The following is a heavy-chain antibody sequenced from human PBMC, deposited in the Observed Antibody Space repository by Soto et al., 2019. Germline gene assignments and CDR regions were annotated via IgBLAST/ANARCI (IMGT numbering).Heavy chain of an antibody. J-gene: IGHJ3*02. Sequence: GGSLRLSCAASGFTFSSYWMSWVRQAPGKGLEWVANIKQDGSEKYYVDSVKGLFTISRDNAKNSLYVQMNSLRGEDTAVYYCARDQYDILTGYSHDVFDIWGQGTMVTVSS. V-gene: IGHV3-7*01. CDR1: GFTFSSYW. D-gene: IGHD3-9*01. CDR3: ARDQYDILTGYSHDVFDI. CDR2: IKQDGSEK.